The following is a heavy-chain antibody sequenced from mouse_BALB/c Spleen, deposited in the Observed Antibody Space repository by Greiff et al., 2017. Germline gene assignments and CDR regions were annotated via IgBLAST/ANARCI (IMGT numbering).Heavy chain of an antibody. CDR3: AKNPVVAPYAMDY. Sequence: QVQLKESGPSLVQPSQSLSITCTVSGFSLTSYGVHWVRQSPGKGLEWLGVIWRGGSTDYNAAFMSRLSITKDNSKSQVFFKMNSLQADDTAIYYCAKNPVVAPYAMDYWGQGTSVTVSS. CDR1: GFSLTSYG. V-gene: IGHV2-5-1*01. D-gene: IGHD1-1*01. CDR2: IWRGGST. J-gene: IGHJ4*01.